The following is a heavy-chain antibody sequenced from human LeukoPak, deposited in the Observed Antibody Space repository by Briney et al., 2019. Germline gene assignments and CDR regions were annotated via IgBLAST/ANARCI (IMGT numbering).Heavy chain of an antibody. Sequence: GGSLRLSCAASGFDFSTYSMNWVRQPPGRGLGWVSAISFSGGSTYYADSVKGRFTISRDTSKNTLYLQMNSLRAEDTAVYYCAKGGSGWSFYYFAYWGQGTLVTVSS. D-gene: IGHD6-19*01. CDR3: AKGGSGWSFYYFAY. V-gene: IGHV3-23*01. J-gene: IGHJ4*02. CDR2: ISFSGGST. CDR1: GFDFSTYS.